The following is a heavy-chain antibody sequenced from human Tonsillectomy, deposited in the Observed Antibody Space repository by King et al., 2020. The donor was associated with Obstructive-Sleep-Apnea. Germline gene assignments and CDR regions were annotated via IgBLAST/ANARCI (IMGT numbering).Heavy chain of an antibody. D-gene: IGHD3-22*01. CDR2: IDPSDSYT. CDR1: GYSFTSYW. Sequence: VQLVQSGAEVKKPGESLRISCKGSGYSFTSYWISWVRQMPGKGLEWMGRIDPSDSYTNYSPSFQGHVTISVDKSISTAYLQWSSLKASDTAMYYCATSPPPCIIMIVVASSSGYFDLWGRGTLVTVSS. J-gene: IGHJ2*01. CDR3: ATSPPPCIIMIVVASSSGYFDL. V-gene: IGHV5-10-1*01.